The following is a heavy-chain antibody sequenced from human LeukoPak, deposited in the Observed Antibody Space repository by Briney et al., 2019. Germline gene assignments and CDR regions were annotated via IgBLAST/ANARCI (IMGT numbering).Heavy chain of an antibody. Sequence: SETLSLTCTVSGGSISRSSFYWGWMRQPPGMGLEWVGNIYYSGTTYYNPSLKSRVTISVDTSKNHFSLKVSSLTAADTAVYYCARVAVAATYFDFWGQGILVTVSS. V-gene: IGHV4-39*07. CDR3: ARVAVAATYFDF. D-gene: IGHD6-19*01. CDR1: GGSISRSSFY. J-gene: IGHJ4*02. CDR2: IYYSGTT.